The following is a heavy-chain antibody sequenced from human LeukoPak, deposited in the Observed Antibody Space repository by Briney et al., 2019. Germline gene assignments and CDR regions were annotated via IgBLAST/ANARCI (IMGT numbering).Heavy chain of an antibody. CDR3: ATDRYWSFDY. D-gene: IGHD2-8*02. V-gene: IGHV3-30*02. Sequence: GGSLRLSCAASGFTFRTYGMHWVRQAPGKGLEWVTFIRYDGSNEYSADSVKGRFTTSRDNSKNTLYLQMSSLRAEDTAVYYCATDRYWSFDYWGQGTLVTVSS. CDR2: IRYDGSNE. CDR1: GFTFRTYG. J-gene: IGHJ4*02.